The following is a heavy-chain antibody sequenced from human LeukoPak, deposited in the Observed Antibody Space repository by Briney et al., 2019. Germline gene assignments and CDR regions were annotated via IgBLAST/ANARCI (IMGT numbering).Heavy chain of an antibody. V-gene: IGHV3-30-3*01. Sequence: PGGSLRLSCAASGFTFSSYAMHWVRQAPGKGLEWVAVISYDGSNKYYADSVKGRFTISRDNSKNTLYLQMNSLRAEDTAVYYCAGDGIVSPGSFDYWGQGTLVTVSS. CDR1: GFTFSSYA. CDR3: AGDGIVSPGSFDY. J-gene: IGHJ4*02. D-gene: IGHD2-21*01. CDR2: ISYDGSNK.